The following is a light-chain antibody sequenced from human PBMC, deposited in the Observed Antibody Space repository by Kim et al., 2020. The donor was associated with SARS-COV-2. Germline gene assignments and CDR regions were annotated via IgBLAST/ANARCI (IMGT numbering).Light chain of an antibody. CDR3: QAWDSSTWV. CDR1: KLGDKY. Sequence: VSPGQTASITCSGDKLGDKYACWYQQKPGQSPVLVIYQDSTRPSGIPERFSGSNSGNTATLTISGTQAMDEADYYCQAWDSSTWVFGGGTQLTVL. CDR2: QDS. V-gene: IGLV3-1*01. J-gene: IGLJ3*02.